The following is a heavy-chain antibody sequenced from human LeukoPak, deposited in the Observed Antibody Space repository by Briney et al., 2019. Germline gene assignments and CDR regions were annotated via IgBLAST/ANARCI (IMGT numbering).Heavy chain of an antibody. CDR3: ARVQVLIVPAAINY. V-gene: IGHV1-18*01. D-gene: IGHD2-2*01. Sequence: ASVKVSCRASVYTFTTYGITWVRQAPGQGLEWLGWISTYNGKTNYAQKFQGRVTMTTDTSTSTAYMELRTLRSDDTAVYFCARVQVLIVPAAINYWGQGTLGTVSS. CDR1: VYTFTTYG. J-gene: IGHJ4*02. CDR2: ISTYNGKT.